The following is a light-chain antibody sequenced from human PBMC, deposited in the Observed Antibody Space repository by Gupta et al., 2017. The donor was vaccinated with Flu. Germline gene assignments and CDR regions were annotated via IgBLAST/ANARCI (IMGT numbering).Light chain of an antibody. CDR3: CSYAVQGV. Sequence: SALTQPASVSGSPGQSITISCTGTSSDVGSYNLVSWYQQHPGKAPKLIIYEGNKRPSGVSNRFSGSKSGNTASLTIAGLQAEDEANYYCCSYAVQGVFGGGTKLTVL. J-gene: IGLJ3*02. CDR1: SSDVGSYNL. CDR2: EGN. V-gene: IGLV2-23*01.